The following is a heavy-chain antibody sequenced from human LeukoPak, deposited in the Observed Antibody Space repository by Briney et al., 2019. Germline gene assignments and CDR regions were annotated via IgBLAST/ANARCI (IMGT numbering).Heavy chain of an antibody. J-gene: IGHJ6*02. Sequence: ASVKVSCKASGYTFTSNQMHWVRQAPGQGLEWMGIINPSAGTTSYAQKFQGRVTVTRDTSTSTVYMELSSLRSEDTAVYYCARDRQSRYGMDVWGQGTTVTVSS. CDR3: ARDRQSRYGMDV. CDR2: INPSAGTT. V-gene: IGHV1-46*01. CDR1: GYTFTSNQ.